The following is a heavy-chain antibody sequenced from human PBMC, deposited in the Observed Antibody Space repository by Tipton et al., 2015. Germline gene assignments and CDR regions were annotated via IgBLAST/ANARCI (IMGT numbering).Heavy chain of an antibody. V-gene: IGHV3-48*01. CDR2: ISSYSSTI. CDR1: GFTFSSYS. CDR3: ARGVSTAISSFLDY. Sequence: GSLRLSCAASGFTFSSYSMNWVRQAPGKGLEWVSYISSYSSTIYYADSVKGRCTISRDNAKNSLYLQMNSLRAEDSAVYYCARGVSTAISSFLDYWGQGTLVTVSS. D-gene: IGHD5-18*01. J-gene: IGHJ4*02.